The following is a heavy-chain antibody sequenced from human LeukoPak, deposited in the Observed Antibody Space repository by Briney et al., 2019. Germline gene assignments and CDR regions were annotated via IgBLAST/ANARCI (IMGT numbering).Heavy chain of an antibody. J-gene: IGHJ6*03. V-gene: IGHV3-20*04. Sequence: PGGSLRLSCAASGFTVSSNYMSWVRQAPGKGLEWVSGINWNGGSTCYADSVKGRFTISRDNAKNSLYLQMNSLRAEDTALYYCARDLVVGDYYYYYYYMDVWGKGTTVTISS. CDR2: INWNGGST. CDR3: ARDLVVGDYYYYYYYMDV. D-gene: IGHD5-12*01. CDR1: GFTVSSNY.